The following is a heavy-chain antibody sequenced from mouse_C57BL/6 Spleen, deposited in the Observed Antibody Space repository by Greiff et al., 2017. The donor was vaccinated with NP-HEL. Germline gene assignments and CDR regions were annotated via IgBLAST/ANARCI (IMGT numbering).Heavy chain of an antibody. CDR2: IYPGSGST. CDR1: GYTFTSYW. J-gene: IGHJ1*03. CDR3: ARSSYWFFDV. V-gene: IGHV1-55*01. Sequence: QVQLQQPGAELVKPGASVKMSCKASGYTFTSYWITWVKQRPGQGLEWIGDIYPGSGSTNYNEKFKSKATLTVDTSSNTAYMQISSLTSEDSAVYYCARSSYWFFDVWGTGTTVTVSS. D-gene: IGHD1-1*01.